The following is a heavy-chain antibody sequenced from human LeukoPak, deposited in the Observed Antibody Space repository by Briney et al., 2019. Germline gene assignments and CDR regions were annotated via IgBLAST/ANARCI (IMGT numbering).Heavy chain of an antibody. Sequence: ASVKVSCKASGYTFTSYGVSWVRQAPGQGLECMGWISAYNGYTNYAQKLQGRVTMTTDTSTSTAYMELRSLRSDDTAVYYCARDHYYDSSGYYPDYWGQGTLVTASS. V-gene: IGHV1-18*01. D-gene: IGHD3-22*01. CDR2: ISAYNGYT. J-gene: IGHJ4*02. CDR3: ARDHYYDSSGYYPDY. CDR1: GYTFTSYG.